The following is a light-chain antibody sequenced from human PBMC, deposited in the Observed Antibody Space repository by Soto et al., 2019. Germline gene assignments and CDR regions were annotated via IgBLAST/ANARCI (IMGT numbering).Light chain of an antibody. Sequence: EIVLTQSPGTLSLSPGERATLSGRASQRVSSSYLAWYQQKPGQAPRLLIYGASSRATGIQDRFSGSGSGTDFTLTISRLEPEDVAVYYCQQDGSSLLTLGPGPKVDIK. J-gene: IGKJ3*01. V-gene: IGKV3-20*01. CDR1: QRVSSSY. CDR3: QQDGSSLLT. CDR2: GAS.